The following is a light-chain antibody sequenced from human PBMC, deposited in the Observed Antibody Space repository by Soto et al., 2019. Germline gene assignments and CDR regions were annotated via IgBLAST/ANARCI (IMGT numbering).Light chain of an antibody. J-gene: IGLJ2*01. CDR2: RSS. CDR1: SPNIGKNY. V-gene: IGLV1-47*01. Sequence: QSVLTQPPSVSGTPGQRVTISCSGSSPNIGKNYVYWYQQFSGTAPKLLTVRSSQRPSGVPDRFSGSESGTSAALAVSGLRSEDEADYYCAAWDDSLTGVVFGGGTKLTVL. CDR3: AAWDDSLTGVV.